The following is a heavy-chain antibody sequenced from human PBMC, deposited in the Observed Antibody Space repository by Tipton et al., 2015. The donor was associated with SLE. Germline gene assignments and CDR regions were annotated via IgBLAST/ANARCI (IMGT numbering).Heavy chain of an antibody. V-gene: IGHV5-51*01. D-gene: IGHD1-14*01. CDR1: GYRFTSYW. CDR2: IYPGDSDT. J-gene: IGHJ3*02. Sequence: QLVQSGAEVKKPGESLKISCKGSGYRFTSYWIGWVRQMPGKGLEWMGNIYPGDSDTRYSPAFQGQVPTSADKSISTAYLQLSSLKASATAMYYCARLPPGPSAAEPDGFDIWGQGTMVTVSS. CDR3: ARLPPGPSAAEPDGFDI.